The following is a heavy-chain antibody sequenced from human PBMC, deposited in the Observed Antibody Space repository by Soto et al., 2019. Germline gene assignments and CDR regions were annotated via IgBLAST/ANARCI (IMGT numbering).Heavy chain of an antibody. Sequence: QVQLVQSGTEVKKPGSSVTVSCKASGGPYSKYSISWVRQAPGQGLGWMGRIIPIFDMTNYAQKFQGRVTITADKSTSTVYMDLSSLRSEDTAVYYCARSLLGDHYDSDGLDSWGQGTLVSVSS. J-gene: IGHJ4*02. CDR3: ARSLLGDHYDSDGLDS. CDR1: GGPYSKYS. V-gene: IGHV1-69*02. CDR2: IIPIFDMT. D-gene: IGHD3-22*01.